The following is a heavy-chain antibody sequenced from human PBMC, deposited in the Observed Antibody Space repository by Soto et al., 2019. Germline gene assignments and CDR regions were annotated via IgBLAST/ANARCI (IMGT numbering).Heavy chain of an antibody. J-gene: IGHJ3*02. CDR2: ISYDGSNK. Sequence: PGGSLSLSCAASGLTFSSYGMHWVRQAPGKGLEWVAVISYDGSNKYYADSVKGRFTISRDNSKNTLYLQMNSLRAEDTAVYYCAKVPYSSGWGDAFDIWGQGTMVTVSS. CDR1: GLTFSSYG. D-gene: IGHD6-19*01. V-gene: IGHV3-30*18. CDR3: AKVPYSSGWGDAFDI.